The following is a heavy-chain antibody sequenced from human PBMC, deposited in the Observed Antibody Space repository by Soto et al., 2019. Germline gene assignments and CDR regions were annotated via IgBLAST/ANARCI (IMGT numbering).Heavy chain of an antibody. CDR2: ISYDGSNK. V-gene: IGHV3-30-3*01. D-gene: IGHD6-6*01. Sequence: PGGSLRLSCAASGFTFSSYAMHWVRQAPGKGLEWVAVISYDGSNKYYADSVKGRFTISRDNSKSALYLQMNSLRAEDTAVYYCARELQHVPLYYYGMDVWGQGTTVTVSS. CDR1: GFTFSSYA. J-gene: IGHJ6*02. CDR3: ARELQHVPLYYYGMDV.